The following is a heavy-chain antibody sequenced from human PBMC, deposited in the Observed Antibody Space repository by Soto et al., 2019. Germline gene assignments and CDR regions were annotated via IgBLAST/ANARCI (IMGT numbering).Heavy chain of an antibody. CDR3: ARGRYGDY. CDR2: ISAHNGNT. CDR1: GYAFTTYG. J-gene: IGHJ4*02. D-gene: IGHD1-1*01. Sequence: QVHLMQSRDWVKKPGASVRVSCKCSGYAFTTYGITWVRQAPGQGLEWMGWISAHNGNTNYAQKLQGRVTVTRDTSTSTAYMELRSLRSDDTAVYYCARGRYGDYWGQGALVTVSS. V-gene: IGHV1-18*01.